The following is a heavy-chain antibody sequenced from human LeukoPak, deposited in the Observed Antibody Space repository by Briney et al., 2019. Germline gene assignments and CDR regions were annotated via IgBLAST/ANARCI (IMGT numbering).Heavy chain of an antibody. D-gene: IGHD3-3*02. J-gene: IGHJ4*02. CDR2: INQDGSEK. CDR1: GFTFSTYW. CDR3: ARAGISGWAYYFDY. Sequence: GGSLRLSCEASGFTFSTYWISWVRQAPGKGLEWVANINQDGSEKYYVDSVKGRFTISRDNAKNSLYLQMNSLRAEDTAVYYCARAGISGWAYYFDYWGQGTLVTVSS. V-gene: IGHV3-7*01.